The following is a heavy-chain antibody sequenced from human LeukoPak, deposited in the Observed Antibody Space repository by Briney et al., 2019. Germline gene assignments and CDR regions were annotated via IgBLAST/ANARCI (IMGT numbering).Heavy chain of an antibody. CDR1: GYTFTGYY. CDR2: INPNSGGT. CDR3: ASGGSYPTDAFDI. D-gene: IGHD1-26*01. Sequence: ASVKVSCKASGYTFTGYYMHWVRQAPGQGLEWMGWINPNSGGTNYAQEFQGRVTMTRDTSISTAYMELSRLRSDDTAVYYCASGGSYPTDAFDIWGQGTMVTVSS. V-gene: IGHV1-2*02. J-gene: IGHJ3*02.